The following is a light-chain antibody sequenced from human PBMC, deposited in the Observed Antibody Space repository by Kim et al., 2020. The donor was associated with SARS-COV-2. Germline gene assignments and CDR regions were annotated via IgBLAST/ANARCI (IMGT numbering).Light chain of an antibody. Sequence: ASVGDRVTSTCRASHDISNYFSWFQLKPGKAPKLLIYAASALQPGVTSRFSGSGSGTDFTLTVTSLQPEDVATYYCQKCDSAPWTFGQGTKVDIK. V-gene: IGKV1-27*01. CDR2: AAS. CDR3: QKCDSAPWT. CDR1: HDISNY. J-gene: IGKJ1*01.